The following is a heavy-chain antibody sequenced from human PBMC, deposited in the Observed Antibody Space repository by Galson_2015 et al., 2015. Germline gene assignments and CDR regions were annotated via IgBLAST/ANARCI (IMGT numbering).Heavy chain of an antibody. CDR3: ARDGKVLPFPAMAGNNFDS. CDR1: GFTFSSYA. V-gene: IGHV3-30*04. D-gene: IGHD6-19*01. J-gene: IGHJ4*02. CDR2: ISYDGTKK. Sequence: SLRLSCAASGFTFSSYAMHWVRQAPGKGLEWVAVISYDGTKKYYADSVKGRFTISRDSSKNTLYLQMNSLRNEDTAVYYCARDGKVLPFPAMAGNNFDSWGQGTLVTVSS.